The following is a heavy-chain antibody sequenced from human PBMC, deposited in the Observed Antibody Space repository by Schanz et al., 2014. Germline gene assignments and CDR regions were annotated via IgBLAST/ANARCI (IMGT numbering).Heavy chain of an antibody. D-gene: IGHD3-22*01. CDR2: IIPILGME. Sequence: QVQLVQSGSEVKKPGSSVKVSCKASGGTFSSYAFSWVRQAPGQGLEWMEKIIPILGMENYAQKFQGRVTITADISTSTDYMDRSSLRSDDTAVYYCARDIQYHYDTSGPVGAFDIWGQGTVVTVSS. CDR3: ARDIQYHYDTSGPVGAFDI. J-gene: IGHJ3*02. V-gene: IGHV1-69*04. CDR1: GGTFSSYA.